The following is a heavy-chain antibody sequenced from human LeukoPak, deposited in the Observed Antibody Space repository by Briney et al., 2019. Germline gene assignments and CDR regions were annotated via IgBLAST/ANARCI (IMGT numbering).Heavy chain of an antibody. CDR3: ATEKFGEFHYFDY. J-gene: IGHJ4*02. D-gene: IGHD3-10*01. CDR2: INPSGGST. CDR1: GYTFTSYY. V-gene: IGHV1-46*01. Sequence: ASVKVSCKASGYTFTSYYMHWVRQAPGQGLEWMGIINPSGGSTSYAQKFQGRVTMTEDTSTDTAYMELSSLRSEDTAVYYCATEKFGEFHYFDYWGQGTLVTVSS.